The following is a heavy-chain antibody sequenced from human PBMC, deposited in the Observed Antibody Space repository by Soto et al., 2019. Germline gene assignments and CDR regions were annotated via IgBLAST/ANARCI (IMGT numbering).Heavy chain of an antibody. CDR3: ATMSSAWYTFDY. Sequence: QVQLQESGPGLVKPSQTLSLTCTVSGGSISSVGYYWNWIRQHPEKGLEWIGSVSHSGRTYYNPALKSRVIISPDTSKNQFSLKLNSVTAADTAVYYCATMSSAWYTFDYWGQGTLVIVSS. J-gene: IGHJ4*02. D-gene: IGHD6-19*01. CDR2: VSHSGRT. V-gene: IGHV4-31*03. CDR1: GGSISSVGYY.